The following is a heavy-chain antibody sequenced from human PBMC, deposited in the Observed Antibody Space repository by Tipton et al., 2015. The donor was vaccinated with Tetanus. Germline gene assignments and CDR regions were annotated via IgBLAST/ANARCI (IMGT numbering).Heavy chain of an antibody. CDR3: ARHRGTVLSWFGELKGDAFDI. CDR1: GDSVSSDRAA. CDR2: TYYRSKWYN. V-gene: IGHV6-1*01. Sequence: GLVKPSQTLSLTCAISGDSVSSDRAAWNWIRQSPSRGLEWLGRTYYRSKWYNDYAISVKSRITINPDTSKNQFSLQLNSVTPEDTAVYYCARHRGTVLSWFGELKGDAFDIWGQGTVVTVSS. J-gene: IGHJ3*02. D-gene: IGHD3-10*01.